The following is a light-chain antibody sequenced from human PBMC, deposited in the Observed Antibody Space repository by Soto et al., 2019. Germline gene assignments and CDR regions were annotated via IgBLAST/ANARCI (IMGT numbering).Light chain of an antibody. CDR3: QQYNNWPPYT. V-gene: IGKV3-15*01. Sequence: EIVMTQSPATLSVSPGERATLSCRASQSVSSNLSWYQQKPGQAPRLLIYGASPRATGIPARFSGSVSGTEFTLTISSLQSEDFAVYYCQQYNNWPPYTFGQGTQLEIK. J-gene: IGKJ2*01. CDR2: GAS. CDR1: QSVSSN.